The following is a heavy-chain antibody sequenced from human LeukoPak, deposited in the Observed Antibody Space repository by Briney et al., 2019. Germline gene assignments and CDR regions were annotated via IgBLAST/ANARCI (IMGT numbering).Heavy chain of an antibody. V-gene: IGHV3-64*01. CDR3: LRWSDY. D-gene: IGHD4-23*01. Sequence: GGSLRLSCAASGFTFSSYAMHWVRQAPGKGLEYVSAISSNGDSTFYANSVKGRFTISRDNSKNTLYLQMGSLRADDMAVYYCLRWSDYWGQGTLVTVSS. J-gene: IGHJ4*02. CDR2: ISSNGDST. CDR1: GFTFSSYA.